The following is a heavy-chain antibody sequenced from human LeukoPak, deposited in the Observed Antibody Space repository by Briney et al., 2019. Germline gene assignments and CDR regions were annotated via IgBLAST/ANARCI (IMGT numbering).Heavy chain of an antibody. CDR1: GGSISSSSYY. Sequence: SETLSLTRTVSGGSISSSSYYWGWIRQPPGKGLEWIGSIYYSGGTYYNPSLKSRVTISVDTSKNQFSLKLSSVTAADTAVYYCARLGVAAGLDYWGQGTLVTVSS. V-gene: IGHV4-39*01. D-gene: IGHD2-15*01. CDR2: IYYSGGT. J-gene: IGHJ4*02. CDR3: ARLGVAAGLDY.